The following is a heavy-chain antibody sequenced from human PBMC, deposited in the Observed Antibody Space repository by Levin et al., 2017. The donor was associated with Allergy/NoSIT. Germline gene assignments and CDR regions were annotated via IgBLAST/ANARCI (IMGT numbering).Heavy chain of an antibody. J-gene: IGHJ4*02. D-gene: IGHD3-9*01. CDR1: GGSISTDNW. CDR2: IYRSGDT. CDR3: ATVEGLFCSGVSCSYSFHY. V-gene: IGHV4-4*03. Sequence: PQTLSLTCAVSGGSISTDNWWSWIRQPPGKGLEWIGEIYRSGDTNHNPSLRSRVTMSVDKSKNHFSLKLSSVTAADTAVYYCATVEGLFCSGVSCSYSFHYWGQGALVTVSS.